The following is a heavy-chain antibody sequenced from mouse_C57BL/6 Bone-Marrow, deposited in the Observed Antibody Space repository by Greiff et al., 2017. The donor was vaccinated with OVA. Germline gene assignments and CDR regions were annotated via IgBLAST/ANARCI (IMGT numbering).Heavy chain of an antibody. CDR2: ISDGGSYT. CDR3: ARDTQEGYDGGFAY. J-gene: IGHJ3*01. V-gene: IGHV5-4*01. CDR1: GFTFSSYA. Sequence: EVQGVESGGGLVKPGGSLKLSCAASGFTFSSYAMSWVRQTPEKRLEWVATISDGGSYTYYPDNVKGRFTISRDNAKNNLYLQMSQLKSEDTAMYYCARDTQEGYDGGFAYWGQGTLVTVSA. D-gene: IGHD2-2*01.